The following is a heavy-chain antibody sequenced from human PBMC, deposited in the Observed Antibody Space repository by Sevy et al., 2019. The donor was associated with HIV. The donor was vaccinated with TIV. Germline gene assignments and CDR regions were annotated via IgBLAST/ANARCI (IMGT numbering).Heavy chain of an antibody. J-gene: IGHJ6*02. CDR1: GFTFMDFG. Sequence: GGSLRLSCAASGFTFMDFGMHWVRQAPGKGLEWVSVIRNDGTNKYYLDSVKGRFTISRDNSRNTLFLQMSSLRTDDTAMYYCVKSPQPAITTSYGLDVWGQWTTVTVSS. V-gene: IGHV3-30*02. CDR2: IRNDGTNK. D-gene: IGHD4-17*01. CDR3: VKSPQPAITTSYGLDV.